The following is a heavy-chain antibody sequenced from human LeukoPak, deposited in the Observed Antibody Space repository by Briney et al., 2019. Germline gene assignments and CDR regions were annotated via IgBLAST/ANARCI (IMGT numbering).Heavy chain of an antibody. CDR3: ARQYSSSWYVADY. J-gene: IGHJ4*02. D-gene: IGHD6-13*01. Sequence: SETLSLTCAVYGGSFSGYYWSWIRQPPGKGPEWIGEINHSGSTNYNPSLKSRVTISVDTSKNQFSLKLSSVTAADTAVYYCARQYSSSWYVADYWGQGTLVTVSS. V-gene: IGHV4-34*01. CDR2: INHSGST. CDR1: GGSFSGYY.